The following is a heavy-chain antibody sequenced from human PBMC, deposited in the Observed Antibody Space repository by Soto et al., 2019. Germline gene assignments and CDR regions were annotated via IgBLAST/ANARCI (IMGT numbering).Heavy chain of an antibody. CDR2: INDYGTTI. D-gene: IGHD1-1*01. CDR1: GFNLRSYW. CDR3: ARGGLEPFDY. J-gene: IGHJ4*02. Sequence: EVQLVESGGGLVQSGGSLRLACAASGFNLRSYWMHWVRQAPGKGLVWVSRINDYGTTINYAESVEGRFTISRDDAKSEVYLQMNNLRAEYTAVYYCARGGLEPFDYLGQGALVTVSS. V-gene: IGHV3-74*01.